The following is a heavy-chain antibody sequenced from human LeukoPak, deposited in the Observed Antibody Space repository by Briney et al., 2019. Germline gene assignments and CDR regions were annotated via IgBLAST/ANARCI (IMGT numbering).Heavy chain of an antibody. D-gene: IGHD2-2*01. Sequence: ASVKVSCKASGGTFSSYAISWVRQAPGQGLEWMGGIIPIFGTTNYAQKFQGRVTITADESTSTAYMELSSLRSEDTAVYYCARDVHSDCSTTPGGCDYYMDVWGKGTTVTVSS. CDR1: GGTFSSYA. V-gene: IGHV1-69*13. CDR2: IIPIFGTT. CDR3: ARDVHSDCSTTPGGCDYYMDV. J-gene: IGHJ6*03.